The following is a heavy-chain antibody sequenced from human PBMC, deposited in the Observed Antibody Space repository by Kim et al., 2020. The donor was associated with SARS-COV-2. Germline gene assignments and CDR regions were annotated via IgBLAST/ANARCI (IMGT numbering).Heavy chain of an antibody. J-gene: IGHJ4*02. Sequence: NTICAQRFRERVPITRDVSTSTAYMELNSLRSEDTAVYYCAAHVERVLDYWGQGTLVTVSS. CDR2: NT. D-gene: IGHD1-26*01. CDR3: AAHVERVLDY. V-gene: IGHV1-58*01.